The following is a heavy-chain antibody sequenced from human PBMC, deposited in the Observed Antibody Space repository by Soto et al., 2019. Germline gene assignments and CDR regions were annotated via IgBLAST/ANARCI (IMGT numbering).Heavy chain of an antibody. D-gene: IGHD6-19*01. CDR1: GYTFTDYY. CDR3: ARGVSGWSPFDL. V-gene: IGHV1-2*04. J-gene: IGHJ4*02. Sequence: QVQLVQSGAEVKKPGASVKVSWKASGYTFTDYYVHWVRQAPGQGLEWMGWINPNSGVTNYAQKFQGWVTLTRDTSVSTAYMELNRLKSDDTAVFFCARGVSGWSPFDLWGQGTLVTVSS. CDR2: INPNSGVT.